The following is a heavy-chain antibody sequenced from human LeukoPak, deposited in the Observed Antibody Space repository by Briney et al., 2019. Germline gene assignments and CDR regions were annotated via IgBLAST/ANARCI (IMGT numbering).Heavy chain of an antibody. J-gene: IGHJ4*01. D-gene: IGHD3-22*01. CDR3: VRDGAGTIPYDL. V-gene: IGHV3-74*01. CDR1: GFTFSNYW. CDR2: INPGDGSTT. Sequence: PGGSLRLSCAASGFTFSNYWMNWVRQAPGKGLMWVSHINPGDGSTTGYADSVKGRFTVSRDNAKNTLYLQMSSLKDEDTAVYYCVRDGAGTIPYDLWGRGTLVTVSS.